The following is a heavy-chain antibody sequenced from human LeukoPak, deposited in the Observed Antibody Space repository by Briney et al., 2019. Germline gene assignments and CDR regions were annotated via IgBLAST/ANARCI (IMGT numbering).Heavy chain of an antibody. CDR2: IKQSGST. D-gene: IGHD4-17*01. CDR1: GGSFSGYY. V-gene: IGHV4-34*01. J-gene: IGHJ4*02. Sequence: SETLSLTCAVYGGSFSGYYWSWIRQPPGKGLEWIGEIKQSGSTNYNPSLKSRVTISVDTSKNQFSLKLSSVTAADTAVYYCARGGDGDYVDYWGQGTLVTVS. CDR3: ARGGDGDYVDY.